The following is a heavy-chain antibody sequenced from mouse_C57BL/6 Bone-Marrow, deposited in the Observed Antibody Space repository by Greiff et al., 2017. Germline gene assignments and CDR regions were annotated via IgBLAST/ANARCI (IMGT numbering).Heavy chain of an antibody. CDR3: TRDCGDGVAC. CDR2: IDPETGGT. CDR1: GYTFTDYE. V-gene: IGHV1-15*01. J-gene: IGHJ3*01. Sequence: QVQLQQSGAELVRPGASVTLSCKASGYTFTDYEMHWVKQTPVHGLEWIGAIDPETGGTDYNQKFKGKAILTADKSSSTAYMELRSLTSEDSAVYYCTRDCGDGVACWGQGTLVTVSA.